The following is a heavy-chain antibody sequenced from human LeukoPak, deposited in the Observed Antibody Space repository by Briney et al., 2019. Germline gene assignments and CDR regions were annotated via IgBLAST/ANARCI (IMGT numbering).Heavy chain of an antibody. V-gene: IGHV3-21*01. Sequence: PGGSLRLSCAASGFTFSSNTMNWVRQAPGKGLEWVSSISSSSSYIYYADSVKGRFTISRDNAKNSLYLQMNSLRAEDTAVYYCARVPYSYGSRQYYFDYWGQGTLVTVSS. D-gene: IGHD5-18*01. CDR3: ARVPYSYGSRQYYFDY. J-gene: IGHJ4*02. CDR2: ISSSSSYI. CDR1: GFTFSSNT.